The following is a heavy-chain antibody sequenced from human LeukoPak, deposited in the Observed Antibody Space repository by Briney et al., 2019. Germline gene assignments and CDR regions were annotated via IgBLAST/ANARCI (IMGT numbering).Heavy chain of an antibody. CDR3: ARDLLLVRTPFGNYYGSGSPLDY. J-gene: IGHJ4*02. D-gene: IGHD3-10*01. CDR1: GFNFSSYG. CDR2: IWYDGSNK. V-gene: IGHV3-33*01. Sequence: PGGSLRLSCAASGFNFSSYGMHWVRQAPGKGLEWVAVIWYDGSNKYYADSVKGQFTISRDNSNNTLYLQINSLRAEDTAVYYCARDLLLVRTPFGNYYGSGSPLDYWGQGTLVTVSS.